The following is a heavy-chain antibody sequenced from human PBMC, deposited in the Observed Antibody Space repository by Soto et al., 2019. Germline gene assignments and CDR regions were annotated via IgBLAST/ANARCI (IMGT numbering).Heavy chain of an antibody. V-gene: IGHV4-34*01. Sequence: SETLSLTCAVYGGSFSGYYWSWIRQPPGKGLEWIGEINHSGSTNYNPSLKSRVTISVDTSKNQFSLKLSSVTAADTAVYYCARGALYSSSWYGYYFDYWGQGTLVTVSS. J-gene: IGHJ4*02. D-gene: IGHD6-13*01. CDR1: GGSFSGYY. CDR2: INHSGST. CDR3: ARGALYSSSWYGYYFDY.